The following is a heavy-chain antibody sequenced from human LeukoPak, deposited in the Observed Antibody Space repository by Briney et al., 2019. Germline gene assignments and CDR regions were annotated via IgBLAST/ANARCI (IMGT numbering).Heavy chain of an antibody. J-gene: IGHJ4*02. D-gene: IGHD1-1*01. CDR1: GFTFSSYA. CDR3: ARFLGTSWDYFDY. Sequence: GGSLRLSCAASGFTFSSYAMSWVRQAPGKGLEWVSAISGSGGSTYYADSVKGRFTISRDNSKNTLYLQMNSLRAEDTAVYYRARFLGTSWDYFDYWGQGTPVTVSS. V-gene: IGHV3-23*01. CDR2: ISGSGGST.